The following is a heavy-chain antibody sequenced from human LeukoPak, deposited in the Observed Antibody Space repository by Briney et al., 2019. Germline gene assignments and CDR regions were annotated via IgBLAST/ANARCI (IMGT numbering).Heavy chain of an antibody. CDR3: ARGWGGYNCGYFDY. D-gene: IGHD5-18*01. Sequence: SETLSLTCTVSGGSISSHYWTWIRQPPGKGLEWIGFIYYTGSTNYNPSLKSRVTISIDTSKDQFSLKLTSVTAADTAVYYCARGWGGYNCGYFDYWGQETLVTVSS. CDR1: GGSISSHY. CDR2: IYYTGST. J-gene: IGHJ4*02. V-gene: IGHV4-59*11.